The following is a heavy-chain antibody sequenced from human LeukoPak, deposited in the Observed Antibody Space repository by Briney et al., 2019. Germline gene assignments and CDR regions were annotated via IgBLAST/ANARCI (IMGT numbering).Heavy chain of an antibody. D-gene: IGHD3-10*01. CDR3: ARRPLIAYGMSYWYFDL. CDR2: VYNSGKT. CDR1: GFTFSTYA. Sequence: PGGSLRLSCAASGFTFSTYAMSWVRQAPGKGLEWLGYVYNSGKTNYNPSLMSRVTISVDTSKNQFSLELGSVTAADTAVYYCARRPLIAYGMSYWYFDLWGRGTLVTVSS. J-gene: IGHJ2*01. V-gene: IGHV4-59*01.